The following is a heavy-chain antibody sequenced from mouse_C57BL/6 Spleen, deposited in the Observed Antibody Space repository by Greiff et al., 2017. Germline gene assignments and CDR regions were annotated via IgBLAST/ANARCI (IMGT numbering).Heavy chain of an antibody. CDR2: IRNKANNHAT. J-gene: IGHJ4*01. CDR1: GFTFSDAW. Sequence: EVMLVESGGGLVQPGGSMKLSCAASGFTFSDAWMHWVRQSPEKGLEWVAEIRNKANNHATYYAESVKGRFTISRDDSKSSVYLQMNSLRAEDTGIYYCARGAYYYGSSPGMDYWGQGTSVTVSS. D-gene: IGHD1-1*01. V-gene: IGHV6-6*01. CDR3: ARGAYYYGSSPGMDY.